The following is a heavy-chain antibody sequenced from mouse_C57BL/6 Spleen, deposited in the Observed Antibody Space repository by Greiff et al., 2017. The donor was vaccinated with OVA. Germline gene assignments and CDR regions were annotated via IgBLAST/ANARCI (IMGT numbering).Heavy chain of an antibody. V-gene: IGHV1-53*01. J-gene: IGHJ2*01. CDR3: AISANSNYGENYFDY. Sequence: QVQLQQPGTELVKPGASVKLSCKASGYTFTSYWMHWVKQRPGQGLEWIGNINPSNGGTNYNEKFKSKATLTVDKSSSTAYMQLSSLTSEDSAVYYCAISANSNYGENYFDYWGQGTTLTVSS. CDR2: INPSNGGT. CDR1: GYTFTSYW. D-gene: IGHD2-5*01.